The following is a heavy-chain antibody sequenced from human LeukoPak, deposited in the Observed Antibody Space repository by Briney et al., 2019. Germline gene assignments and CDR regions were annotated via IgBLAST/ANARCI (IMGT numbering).Heavy chain of an antibody. Sequence: GASVKVSCKASGGTFSSYAISWVRQAPGQGLEWMGWISAYNGNTNYAQKLQGRVTMTTDTSTSTAYMELRSLRSDDTAVYYCARARITPMRTYSSVHYFDYWGQGTLVTVSS. V-gene: IGHV1-18*01. CDR2: ISAYNGNT. CDR3: ARARITPMRTYSSVHYFDY. CDR1: GGTFSSYA. D-gene: IGHD6-25*01. J-gene: IGHJ4*02.